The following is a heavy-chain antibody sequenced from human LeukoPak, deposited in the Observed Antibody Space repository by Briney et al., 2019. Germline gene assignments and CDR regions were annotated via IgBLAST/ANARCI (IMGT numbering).Heavy chain of an antibody. V-gene: IGHV3-7*01. J-gene: IGHJ6*02. D-gene: IGHD2-15*01. CDR2: IKQDGSEK. CDR1: GFTFSSYW. CDR3: ARGYCSGGSCYLMAYYYYGMDV. Sequence: GGSLRLSCAASGFTFSSYWMSWVRQAPGKGLEWVANIKQDGSEKYYVDSVKGRFTISRDNAKNSLYLQMNSLRAEDTAVYYCARGYCSGGSCYLMAYYYYGMDVWGQGTTVTVSS.